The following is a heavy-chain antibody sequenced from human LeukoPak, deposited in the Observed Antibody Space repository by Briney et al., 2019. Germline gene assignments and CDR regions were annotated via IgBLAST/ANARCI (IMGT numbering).Heavy chain of an antibody. V-gene: IGHV3-23*01. D-gene: IGHD5-18*01. J-gene: IGHJ4*02. CDR2: IFPSSVEI. CDR1: GFTVSRNY. CDR3: ATYRQIQVPFEF. Sequence: GGSLRLSCAASGFTVSRNYMSWVRQAPGKGLEWVSTIFPSSVEIHYADSVKGRFTISRDNSRSTLSLQMDSLRAEDTATYYCATYRQIQVPFEFWGQGTLVTVSS.